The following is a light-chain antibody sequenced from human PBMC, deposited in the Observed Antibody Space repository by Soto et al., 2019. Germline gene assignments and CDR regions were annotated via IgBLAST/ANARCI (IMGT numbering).Light chain of an antibody. J-gene: IGKJ5*01. V-gene: IGKV3-20*01. Sequence: ELLLTQSPGTLSLSQGESATLSWRGSQSVSSSYLAWYQQKTGQAPRLLIYGESSRATGIPDRLSGSGSGTDFNLTISRLEPEDFAVYYCQQYGNSPITCGQGTRLEIK. CDR2: GES. CDR1: QSVSSSY. CDR3: QQYGNSPIT.